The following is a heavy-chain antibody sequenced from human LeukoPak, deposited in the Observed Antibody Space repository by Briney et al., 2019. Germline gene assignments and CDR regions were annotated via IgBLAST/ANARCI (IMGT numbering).Heavy chain of an antibody. CDR3: ARDGVPHYYDSSGYYYVWFDP. Sequence: SETLSLTCTVSGYSISSGYYWGWIRPPPGKGLEWIGSIYHSGSTYYNPSLKSRVTISVDTSKNQFSLKLSSVTAADTAVCYCARDGVPHYYDSSGYYYVWFDPWGQGTLVTVSS. D-gene: IGHD3-22*01. J-gene: IGHJ5*02. V-gene: IGHV4-38-2*02. CDR1: GYSISSGYY. CDR2: IYHSGST.